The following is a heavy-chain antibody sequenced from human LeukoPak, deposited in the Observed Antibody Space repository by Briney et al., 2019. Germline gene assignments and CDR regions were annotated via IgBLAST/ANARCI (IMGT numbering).Heavy chain of an antibody. CDR3: AREKAAAGFYY. CDR2: IYYSGST. CDR1: GGSISSQY. Sequence: PSETLSLTYTVSGGSISSQYLSWMRQPPGKGLEWIGYIYYSGSTNYNPSLKSRVTISVDTSKNQFSLKLSSVTAADTAVYYCAREKAAAGFYYWGQGTLVTVSS. J-gene: IGHJ4*02. D-gene: IGHD6-13*01. V-gene: IGHV4-59*11.